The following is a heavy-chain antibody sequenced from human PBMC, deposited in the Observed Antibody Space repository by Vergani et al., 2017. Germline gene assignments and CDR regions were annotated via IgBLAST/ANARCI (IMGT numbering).Heavy chain of an antibody. CDR2: ISGSSSTI. CDR3: ARWESRSSGLGLGY. V-gene: IGHV3-11*04. D-gene: IGHD6-19*01. CDR1: GFTFSDYY. J-gene: IGHJ4*02. Sequence: QVQLVESGGGLVKPGGSLRLSCAASGFTFSDYYMSWIRQAPGKGLEWISYISGSSSTIYYADSVKGRFTISRDNAKNSLYLQMDSLRVEDTAVYYCARWESRSSGLGLGYWGQGTLVTVSS.